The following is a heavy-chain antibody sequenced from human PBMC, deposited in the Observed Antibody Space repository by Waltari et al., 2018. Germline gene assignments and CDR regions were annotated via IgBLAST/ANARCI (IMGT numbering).Heavy chain of an antibody. CDR1: GYTLTELS. J-gene: IGHJ4*02. V-gene: IGHV1-24*01. D-gene: IGHD6-19*01. CDR2: FDPEDGET. Sequence: QVQLVQSGAEVKKPGASVKVSCKVSGYTLTELSMHWVRQAPGTGLEWMGGFDPEDGETIYAQKFQGRVTMTEDTSTDTAYMELSSLRSEDTAVYYCATVTSKDIAVSWYWRDYFDYWGQGTLVTVSS. CDR3: ATVTSKDIAVSWYWRDYFDY.